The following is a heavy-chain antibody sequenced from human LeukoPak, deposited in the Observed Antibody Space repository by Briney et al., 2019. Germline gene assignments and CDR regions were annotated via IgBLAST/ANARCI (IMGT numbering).Heavy chain of an antibody. V-gene: IGHV1-18*01. Sequence: ASVKVSSKASGYTFTIYGISWVRQAPGQGLEWMGWISAYNGNTNYAQKLQGRVTMTTDTSTSTAYMELRSLRSDDTAVYYCARGGYCSGGSCYSSDAFDIWGQGTMVTVSS. J-gene: IGHJ3*02. CDR1: GYTFTIYG. CDR2: ISAYNGNT. CDR3: ARGGYCSGGSCYSSDAFDI. D-gene: IGHD2-15*01.